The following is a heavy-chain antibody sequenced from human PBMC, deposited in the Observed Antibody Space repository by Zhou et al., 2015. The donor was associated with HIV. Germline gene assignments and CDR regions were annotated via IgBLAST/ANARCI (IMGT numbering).Heavy chain of an antibody. J-gene: IGHJ6*02. V-gene: IGHV1-69*12. D-gene: IGHD3-10*01. CDR2: IIPIFGTA. Sequence: QVQLVQSGAEVKKPGSSVKVSCKASGGTFSSYAISWVRQAPGQGLEWMGGIIPIFGTANYAQKFQGRVTITADESTSTAYMELSSLRSEDTAVYYCARDSGHHITMVRGVITGDYYHYGMDVWGQGTTVTVSS. CDR3: ARDSGHHITMVRGVITGDYYHYGMDV. CDR1: GGTFSSYA.